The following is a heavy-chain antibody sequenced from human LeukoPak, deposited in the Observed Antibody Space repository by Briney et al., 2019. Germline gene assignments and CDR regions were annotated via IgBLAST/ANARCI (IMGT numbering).Heavy chain of an antibody. D-gene: IGHD3-10*01. CDR1: GGSFSGYY. V-gene: IGHV4-34*01. CDR3: ARGGGRATITMVRGVINNWFDP. J-gene: IGHJ5*02. Sequence: SETLSLTCAVYGGSFSGYYWSWIRQPPGKGLECIVEINHSGSTNYNPSLKSRVTISVDTSKNQFSLKLSSVTAADTAVYYCARGGGRATITMVRGVINNWFDPWGQGTLVTVSS. CDR2: INHSGST.